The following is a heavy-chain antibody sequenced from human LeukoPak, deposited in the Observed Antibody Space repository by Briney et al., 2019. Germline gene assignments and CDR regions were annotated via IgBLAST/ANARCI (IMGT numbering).Heavy chain of an antibody. CDR1: GFTFSSYG. D-gene: IGHD2-2*01. V-gene: IGHV3-30*02. Sequence: GGSLRLSCAASGFTFSSYGMHWVRQAPGKGLEWVAFIRYDGSNKYYADSVKGRFTVSRDNSKNTLYLQMNSLRAEDTAVYYCAKDRSKQYQLHNNWFDPWGQGTLVTVSS. J-gene: IGHJ5*02. CDR2: IRYDGSNK. CDR3: AKDRSKQYQLHNNWFDP.